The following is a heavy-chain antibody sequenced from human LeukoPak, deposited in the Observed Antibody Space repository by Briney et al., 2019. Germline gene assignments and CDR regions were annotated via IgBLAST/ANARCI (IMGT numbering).Heavy chain of an antibody. CDR1: GGSISSYY. CDR2: IYYSGSI. V-gene: IGHV4-59*01. J-gene: IGHJ4*02. D-gene: IGHD4-17*01. CDR3: AREGDYDFDY. Sequence: KASETLSLTCTVSGGSISSYYWSWIRQPPGKGLEWIGYIYYSGSIKYNPSLKSRVTISIDTSKNQFSLKLSSVTAADTAVYYCAREGDYDFDYWGQGTLVTVSS.